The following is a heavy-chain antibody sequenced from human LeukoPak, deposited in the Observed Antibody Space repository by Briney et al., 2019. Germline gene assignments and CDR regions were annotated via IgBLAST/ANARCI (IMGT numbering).Heavy chain of an antibody. CDR3: ARDAPYSGSYLAGLYFDY. CDR2: IKQDGSEK. Sequence: PGGSLRLSCAASGFTFSRYWMSWVRQAPGKGLEWVANIKQDGSEKYYVDSVKGRFTISRDNAKNSLFLQMNSLRAEDTAVYYCARDAPYSGSYLAGLYFDYWGQGTLVTLSS. J-gene: IGHJ4*02. D-gene: IGHD1-26*01. CDR1: GFTFSRYW. V-gene: IGHV3-7*01.